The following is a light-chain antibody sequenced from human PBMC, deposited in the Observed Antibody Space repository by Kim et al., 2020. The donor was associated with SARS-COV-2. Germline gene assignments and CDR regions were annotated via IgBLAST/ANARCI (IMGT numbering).Light chain of an antibody. V-gene: IGLV3-19*01. Sequence: SELTQDPAVSVALGQTVRITCQGDRLRSYYASWYQQKPGQAPVLVIYGKNNRPSGIPDRVSGSSSGNTASLTITGAQAGDEADYYCNSRDSSGNVVFGGGTQLTVL. CDR2: GKN. CDR1: RLRSYY. CDR3: NSRDSSGNVV. J-gene: IGLJ2*01.